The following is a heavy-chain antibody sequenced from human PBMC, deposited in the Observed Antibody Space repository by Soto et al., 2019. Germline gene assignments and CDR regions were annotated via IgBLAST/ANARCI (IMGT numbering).Heavy chain of an antibody. CDR2: IYHSGST. CDR3: ARGGSYSSSWSWFDP. J-gene: IGHJ5*02. D-gene: IGHD6-13*01. CDR1: GGSISSGGYP. Sequence: SETLSLTCAVSGGSISSGGYPWSWIRQPPGKGLEWIGYIYHSGSTYYNPSLKSRVTISVDRSKNQFSLKLSSVTAADTAVYYCARGGSYSSSWSWFDPWGQGTLVTVSS. V-gene: IGHV4-30-2*01.